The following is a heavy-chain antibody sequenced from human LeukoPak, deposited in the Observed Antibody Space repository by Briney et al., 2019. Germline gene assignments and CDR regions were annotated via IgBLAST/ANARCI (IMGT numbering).Heavy chain of an antibody. CDR3: VPGCRSTSCYVDFFRY. CDR1: GFTVSSNY. CDR2: LSGGGGGT. D-gene: IGHD2-2*01. V-gene: IGHV3-23*01. J-gene: IGHJ4*02. Sequence: QPGGSLRLSCAASGFTVSSNYMSWVRQAPGKGLEWVSALSGGGGGTYYADSVKGRFTISRDNSKNTLYLQMNSLRDEDTAVYYCVPGCRSTSCYVDFFRYWGQGTLVTVSS.